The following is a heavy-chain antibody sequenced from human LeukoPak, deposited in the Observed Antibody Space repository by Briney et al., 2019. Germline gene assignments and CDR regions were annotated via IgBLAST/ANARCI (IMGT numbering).Heavy chain of an antibody. Sequence: GGSLRLSCAASGFTFSSYGMHWVRQAPGKGLEWVAVIWYDGSNKYYADSVKGRFTISRDNSKNTLYLQMNSLRAEDTAVYYCASSSTYLYYYYYGMDVWGQGTTVTVSS. CDR2: IWYDGSNK. V-gene: IGHV3-33*01. CDR3: ASSSTYLYYYYYGMDV. J-gene: IGHJ6*02. CDR1: GFTFSSYG. D-gene: IGHD6-13*01.